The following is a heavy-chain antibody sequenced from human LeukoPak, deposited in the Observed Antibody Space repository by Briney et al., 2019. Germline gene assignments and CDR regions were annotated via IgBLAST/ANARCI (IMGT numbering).Heavy chain of an antibody. Sequence: PGGSLRLSCAASGFTVSSNYMSWVRQAPGKGLEWVSVINSGGDTYYADSVKGRFTISRDNSKNTLYLQMNSLRAEDTAVYYCAKDRPARIAAAGKIDPWGQGTLVTVSS. CDR2: INSGGDT. CDR1: GFTVSSNY. D-gene: IGHD6-13*01. V-gene: IGHV3-66*01. CDR3: AKDRPARIAAAGKIDP. J-gene: IGHJ5*02.